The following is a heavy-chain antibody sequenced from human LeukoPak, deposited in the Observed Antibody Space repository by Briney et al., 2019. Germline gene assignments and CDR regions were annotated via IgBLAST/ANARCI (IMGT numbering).Heavy chain of an antibody. D-gene: IGHD4-23*01. CDR2: IYPGVSDT. CDR1: GYSFTSYW. CDR3: ARFPTVATKEFDY. J-gene: IGHJ4*02. V-gene: IGHV5-51*01. Sequence: GESLKISRKGSGYSFTSYWIGWVRQMPGKGLEWMGIIYPGVSDTRYSPSSQGQVTISADKSISTAYLQWSSLKASDTAMYYCARFPTVATKEFDYWGQGTLVTVSS.